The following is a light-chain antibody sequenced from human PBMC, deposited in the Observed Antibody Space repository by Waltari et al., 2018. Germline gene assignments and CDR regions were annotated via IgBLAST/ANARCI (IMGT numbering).Light chain of an antibody. V-gene: IGLV2-11*01. CDR2: DVT. Sequence: SALTQPRSVSGSPGQSVTISCTGTTNDLGSYNYVSWYQQHPGKAPKLIILDVTKRPPGVPDRLAGSKAGNPASLTISGLRAEDEAEYYCCSYAGSYTWVFGGGTKLTVV. CDR3: CSYAGSYTWV. J-gene: IGLJ3*02. CDR1: TNDLGSYNY.